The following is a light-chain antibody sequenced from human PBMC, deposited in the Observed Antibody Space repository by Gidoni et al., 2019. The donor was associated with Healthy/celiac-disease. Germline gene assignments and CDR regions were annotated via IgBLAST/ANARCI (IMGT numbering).Light chain of an antibody. CDR2: AAS. Sequence: DIRMTQSPSSVSASVGDRVTISCRASQDIGTWVAWYQQTPGKAPKLLVYAASNWDTGVPARFSGGGSDTDFTLTINSLQHEDFATYYCQQANTCHRTFGGGTRVEIK. J-gene: IGKJ4*01. V-gene: IGKV1D-12*01. CDR3: QQANTCHRT. CDR1: QDIGTW.